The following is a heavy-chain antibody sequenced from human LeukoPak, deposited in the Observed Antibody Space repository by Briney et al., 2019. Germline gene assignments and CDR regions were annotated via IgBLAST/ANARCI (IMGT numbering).Heavy chain of an antibody. D-gene: IGHD2-21*02. J-gene: IGHJ4*02. Sequence: NPSETLSLTCTVSGGSISSGGYYWSWIRQHPGKGLEWIGYIYYSGSTYYNPSLKSRVTISVDTSKNQFSLKLSSVTAADTAVYYCARTPAYCGGDCFPRYYFDYWGQGTLVTVSS. V-gene: IGHV4-31*03. CDR1: GGSISSGGYY. CDR3: ARTPAYCGGDCFPRYYFDY. CDR2: IYYSGST.